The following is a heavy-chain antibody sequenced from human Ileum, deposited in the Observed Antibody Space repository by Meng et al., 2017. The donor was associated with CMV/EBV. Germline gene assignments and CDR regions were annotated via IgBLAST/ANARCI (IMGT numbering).Heavy chain of an antibody. CDR1: GGSLNTTPCN. V-gene: IGHV4-39*01. J-gene: IGHJ5*01. D-gene: IGHD5-18*01. CDR2: VFYSGRT. Sequence: SGGSLNTTPCNWGGIRQPPGKELEWLGSVFYSGRTYDNPSLKSRVTISIDTSKSTFSLKLSSVTAADTAVYYCARQRIQLYLNRVFGSWGPGTLVTVSS. CDR3: ARQRIQLYLNRVFGS.